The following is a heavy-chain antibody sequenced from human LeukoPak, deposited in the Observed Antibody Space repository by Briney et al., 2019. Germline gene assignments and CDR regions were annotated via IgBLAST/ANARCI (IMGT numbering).Heavy chain of an antibody. CDR2: INHSGST. D-gene: IGHD3-22*01. CDR1: GGSFSGYY. J-gene: IGHJ4*02. V-gene: IGHV4-34*01. Sequence: SETLSLTFAVYGGSFSGYYWSWIRQPPGKGLEWIGEINHSGSTNYNPSLKSRVTISVDTSKNQFSLKLSSVTAADTAVYYCARLTRSYYDSRGYYYVYWGQGTLVTVSS. CDR3: ARLTRSYYDSRGYYYVY.